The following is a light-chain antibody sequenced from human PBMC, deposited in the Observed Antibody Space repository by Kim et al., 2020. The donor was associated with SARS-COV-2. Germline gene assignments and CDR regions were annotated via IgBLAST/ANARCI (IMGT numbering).Light chain of an antibody. CDR2: AAS. Sequence: SASVGDRVTITCRASQDISRWLAWYQQKPGEAPQVLIYAASSLQSGVPSRFSGSGSGTDFTLTISSLQPEDFATYYCQQANSFPLTFGGGTKVEI. V-gene: IGKV1-12*01. CDR3: QQANSFPLT. CDR1: QDISRW. J-gene: IGKJ4*01.